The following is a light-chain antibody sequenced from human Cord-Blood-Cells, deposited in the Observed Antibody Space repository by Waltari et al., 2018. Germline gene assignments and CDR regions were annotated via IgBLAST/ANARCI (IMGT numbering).Light chain of an antibody. CDR2: DAS. J-gene: IGKJ3*01. CDR3: KQYDNLPFT. V-gene: IGKV1-33*01. Sequence: IQMTQSPYSLSASVGDRVTLTCQASQDISNYLNWYQQKPGKAPKLLIYDASNLETGVPSRFSGSGSGTDFTFTISSLQPEDIATYYCKQYDNLPFTFGPGTKVDIK. CDR1: QDISNY.